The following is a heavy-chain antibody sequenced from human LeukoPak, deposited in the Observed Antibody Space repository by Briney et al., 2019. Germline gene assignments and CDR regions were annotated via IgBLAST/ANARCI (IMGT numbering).Heavy chain of an antibody. CDR3: ATDRYCSGGSCYSGLDWFDP. V-gene: IGHV1-24*01. D-gene: IGHD2-15*01. Sequence: ASVKVSCKVSGYTLTELSMHWVRQAPGKGLEWMGGFDPEDGETIYAQKFQGRVTMTEDTSTDTAYMELSSLRSEDTAVYYCATDRYCSGGSCYSGLDWFDPWGQGTLVTVSS. CDR2: FDPEDGET. J-gene: IGHJ5*02. CDR1: GYTLTELS.